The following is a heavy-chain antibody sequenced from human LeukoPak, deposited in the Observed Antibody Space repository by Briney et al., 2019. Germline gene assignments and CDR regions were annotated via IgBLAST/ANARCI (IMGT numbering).Heavy chain of an antibody. CDR3: ARIKWMGYSMYYFDY. Sequence: SETLSLTCAVYGGSFSGYYWSWIRQPPGKGLEWIGYIYYSGSTNYNPSLKSRVTISVDTSKNQFSLKLSSVTAADTAVYYCARIKWMGYSMYYFDYWGQGTLVTVSS. V-gene: IGHV4-59*01. D-gene: IGHD6-13*01. CDR2: IYYSGST. J-gene: IGHJ4*02. CDR1: GGSFSGYY.